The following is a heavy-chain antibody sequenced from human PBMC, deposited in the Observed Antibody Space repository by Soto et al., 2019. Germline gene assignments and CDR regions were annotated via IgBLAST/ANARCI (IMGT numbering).Heavy chain of an antibody. CDR3: TTDGSYAQYV. J-gene: IGHJ6*02. D-gene: IGHD2-2*01. Sequence: EVQLLESGGGLVQPGGSLRLSCAASGITFSNTWMHWVRQVPGKGLVWVAYINSDGTTTTYADSVRGRFTISRDNAKNTVYLQMNSLRAEDTALYYCTTDGSYAQYVWGQGTAVTVSS. CDR2: INSDGTTT. CDR1: GITFSNTW. V-gene: IGHV3-74*01.